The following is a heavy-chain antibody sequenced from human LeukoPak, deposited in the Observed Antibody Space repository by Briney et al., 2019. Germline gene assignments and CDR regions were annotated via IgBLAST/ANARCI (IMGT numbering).Heavy chain of an antibody. J-gene: IGHJ4*02. CDR3: ARGRTYYGSGSYYSG. CDR1: GGSFSGYY. CDR2: INHSGST. D-gene: IGHD3-10*01. V-gene: IGHV4-34*01. Sequence: PSETLSLTCAVYGGSFSGYYWSWIRQPPGKGLEWIGEINHSGSTNYNPSLKSRVTISVDTSKNQSSLKLSSVTAADTAVYYCARGRTYYGSGSYYSGWGQGTLVTVSS.